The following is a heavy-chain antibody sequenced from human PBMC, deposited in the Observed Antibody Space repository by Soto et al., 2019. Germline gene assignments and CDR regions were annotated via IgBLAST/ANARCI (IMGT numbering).Heavy chain of an antibody. V-gene: IGHV3-30*18. CDR3: AKESSVTTAGSGGWFDP. CDR2: ISFDGGNQ. J-gene: IGHJ5*02. CDR1: GFDFNTYG. Sequence: QVQLVQSGGGVVQPGRSLRLSCAASGFDFNTYGLHWVRQAPGKGLEWVAGISFDGGNQYYADSVKGRFTISRDKSNYTLYLQMKGLGAEDTATYDCAKESSVTTAGSGGWFDPWGQGTLVIVSS. D-gene: IGHD1-1*01.